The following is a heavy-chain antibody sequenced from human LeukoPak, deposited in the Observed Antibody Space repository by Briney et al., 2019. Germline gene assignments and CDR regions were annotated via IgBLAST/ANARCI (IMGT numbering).Heavy chain of an antibody. CDR1: GFTFSSYW. CDR2: VNSDGSST. CDR3: ARGVGYCSSTSCYWWFDP. J-gene: IGHJ5*02. Sequence: GGSLRLSCAASGFTFSSYWMHWVRQAPGKGLVWVSRVNSDGSSTSYADSVKGRFTISRDNAKNTLYLQMNSLRAEDTAVYYCARGVGYCSSTSCYWWFDPWGQGTLVTVSS. V-gene: IGHV3-74*01. D-gene: IGHD2-2*01.